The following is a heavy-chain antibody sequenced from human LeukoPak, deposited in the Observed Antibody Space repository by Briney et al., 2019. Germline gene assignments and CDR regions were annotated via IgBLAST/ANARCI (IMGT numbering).Heavy chain of an antibody. D-gene: IGHD5-24*01. CDR1: GYTFTSYG. CDR3: ARDVGRDGYNFPIFHYYYYYGMDV. CDR2: ISAYNGNT. J-gene: IGHJ6*02. Sequence: ASVKVSCKASGYTFTSYGISWVRQAPGQGLEWMGWISAYNGNTNYAQKLQGRVTMTTDTSTSTAYMELRSLRSDDTAVCYCARDVGRDGYNFPIFHYYYYYGMDVWGQGTTVTVSS. V-gene: IGHV1-18*01.